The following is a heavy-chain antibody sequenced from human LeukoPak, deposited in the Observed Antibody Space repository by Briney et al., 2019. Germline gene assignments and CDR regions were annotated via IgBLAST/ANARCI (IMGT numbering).Heavy chain of an antibody. CDR3: AKDNYDSSGSLDI. CDR1: GFTFDDYA. J-gene: IGHJ3*02. D-gene: IGHD3-22*01. Sequence: PGRSLRLSCAASGFTFDDYAMHWVRQAPGKGLERVSGISWNSGSIGYADSVKGRFTISRDNAKNSLYLQMNSLRAEDTALYYCAKDNYDSSGSLDIWGQGTMVTVSS. V-gene: IGHV3-9*01. CDR2: ISWNSGSI.